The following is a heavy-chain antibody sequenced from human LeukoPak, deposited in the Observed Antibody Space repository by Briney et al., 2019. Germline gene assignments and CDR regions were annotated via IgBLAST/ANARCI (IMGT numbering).Heavy chain of an antibody. D-gene: IGHD6-19*01. CDR3: AKDLYSSGWYTPYYYYGMDV. J-gene: IGHJ6*02. Sequence: PGGSLRLSCAASGFTVSSNYMSWVRQAPGKGLEWVSIIYLSGSTYYADSVKGRFTISRDNSKNTLYLQMNSLRAEDTAVYYCAKDLYSSGWYTPYYYYGMDVWGQGTTVTVSS. CDR2: IYLSGST. V-gene: IGHV3-66*03. CDR1: GFTVSSNY.